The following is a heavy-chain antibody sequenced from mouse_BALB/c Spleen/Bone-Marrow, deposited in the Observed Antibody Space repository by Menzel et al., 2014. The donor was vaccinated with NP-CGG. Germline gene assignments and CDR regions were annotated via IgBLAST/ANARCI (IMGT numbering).Heavy chain of an antibody. CDR3: ARSGDGPFAY. V-gene: IGHV14-3*02. D-gene: IGHD2-3*01. CDR2: IDPANGNT. J-gene: IGHJ3*01. CDR1: GFNIKDTY. Sequence: VQLQQSGAELVKPGASVELSCTAPGFNIKDTYIHWVKQRPEQGLEWIGRIDPANGNTKYGPKFQGRATVTTDTSSNTASLQLSNLTSEDTAVYYCARSGDGPFAYWGQGTLVTVSA.